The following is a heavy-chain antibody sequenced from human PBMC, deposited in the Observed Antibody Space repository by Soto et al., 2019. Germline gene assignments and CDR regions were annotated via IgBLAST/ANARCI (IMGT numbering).Heavy chain of an antibody. Sequence: EVQLLESGGALEHPGGSLRLSCAASGFAFSTYAMTWVRQAPGKGLVWVSVISGSGGSSYYAAPVKGRFTISRDNSKNTLYLQMNGQRAEDTALYYCAKVTKRAAAGRYEYYKYGMDVWGQGTTVTVSS. V-gene: IGHV3-23*01. CDR3: AKVTKRAAAGRYEYYKYGMDV. CDR1: GFAFSTYA. CDR2: ISGSGGSS. J-gene: IGHJ6*02. D-gene: IGHD6-13*01.